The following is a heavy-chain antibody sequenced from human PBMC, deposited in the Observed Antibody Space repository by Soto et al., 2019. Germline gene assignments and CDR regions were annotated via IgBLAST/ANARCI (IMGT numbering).Heavy chain of an antibody. CDR3: ARDGSRVAAAPAPIPDYFQH. V-gene: IGHV3-33*01. CDR2: IWYDGSNK. J-gene: IGHJ1*01. D-gene: IGHD2-2*01. Sequence: QVQLVESGGGVVQPGRSLRLSCAASGFTFSSYGMHWVRQAPGKGLEWVAVIWYDGSNKYYADSVKGRFTISRDNSKNTLYLQMNSLRAEDTAGYYCARDGSRVAAAPAPIPDYFQHWGQGTLVTVSS. CDR1: GFTFSSYG.